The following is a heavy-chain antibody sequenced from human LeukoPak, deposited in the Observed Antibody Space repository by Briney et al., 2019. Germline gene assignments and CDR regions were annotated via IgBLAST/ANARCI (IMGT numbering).Heavy chain of an antibody. Sequence: ASVKVSCKASGGTFSSYAISWVRQAPGQGLEWMGGIILIFGTANYAQKFQGRVTITADESTSTAYMELSSLRSEDTAVYYCATLTNRGFDPWGQGTLVTVSS. CDR2: IILIFGTA. V-gene: IGHV1-69*13. J-gene: IGHJ5*02. D-gene: IGHD1-14*01. CDR1: GGTFSSYA. CDR3: ATLTNRGFDP.